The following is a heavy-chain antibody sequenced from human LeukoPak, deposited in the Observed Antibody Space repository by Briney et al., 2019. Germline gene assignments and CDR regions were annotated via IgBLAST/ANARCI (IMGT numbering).Heavy chain of an antibody. V-gene: IGHV4-34*01. J-gene: IGHJ4*02. D-gene: IGHD2-15*01. Sequence: SETLSLTCAVYGGSFSGYYWSWIRQPPGKGLEWVGEINHSGSTNYNPSLKSRVTISVDTSKNQFSLKLSSVTAADTAVYYCARGLGYCSGGSCYPLDYWGQGTLVTVSS. CDR2: INHSGST. CDR3: ARGLGYCSGGSCYPLDY. CDR1: GGSFSGYY.